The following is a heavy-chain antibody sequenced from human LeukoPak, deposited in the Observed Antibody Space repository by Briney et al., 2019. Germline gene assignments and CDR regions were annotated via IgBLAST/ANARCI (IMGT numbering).Heavy chain of an antibody. J-gene: IGHJ4*02. Sequence: NPSETLSLTCTVSGGSISSGSYYWSWIRQPAGKGLEWIGRIYTSGSTHYNPSLKSRVTISVDTSKNQFSLKLSSVTAADTAVYYCARGRGVRGGNFDYWGQGTLVTVSS. CDR1: GGSISSGSYY. CDR3: ARGRGVRGGNFDY. CDR2: IYTSGST. D-gene: IGHD3-10*01. V-gene: IGHV4-61*02.